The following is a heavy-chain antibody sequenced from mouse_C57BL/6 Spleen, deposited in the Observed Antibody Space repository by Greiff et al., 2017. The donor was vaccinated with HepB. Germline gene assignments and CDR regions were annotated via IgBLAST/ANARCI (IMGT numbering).Heavy chain of an antibody. V-gene: IGHV1-11*01. CDR2: IYPVSGET. Sequence: LMESGAELASPGASVTLSCKASGYTFTDHIMNWVKKRPGQGLEWIGRIYPVSGETKYNQKFMGKATFSVDRSSSTVYMVLNSLTSEDPAVYYCSLGYYGSSYFDYWGQGTTLTVSS. J-gene: IGHJ2*01. CDR1: GYTFTDHI. D-gene: IGHD1-1*01. CDR3: SLGYYGSSYFDY.